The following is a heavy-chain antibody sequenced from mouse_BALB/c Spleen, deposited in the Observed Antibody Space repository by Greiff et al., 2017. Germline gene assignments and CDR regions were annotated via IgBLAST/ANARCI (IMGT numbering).Heavy chain of an antibody. J-gene: IGHJ4*01. V-gene: IGHV3-2*02. CDR1: GYSITSDYA. CDR3: ARALRRYYAMDY. D-gene: IGHD1-2*01. Sequence: DVKLVESGPGLVKPSQSLSLTCTVTGYSITSDYAWNWIRQFPGNKLEWMGYISYSGSTSYNPSLKSRISITRDTSKNQFFLQLNSVTTEDTATYYCARALRRYYAMDYWGQGTSVTVSS. CDR2: ISYSGST.